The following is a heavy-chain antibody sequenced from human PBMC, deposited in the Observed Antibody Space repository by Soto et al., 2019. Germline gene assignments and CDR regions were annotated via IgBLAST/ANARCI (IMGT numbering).Heavy chain of an antibody. J-gene: IGHJ6*02. CDR2: IKSKTDGGTT. Sequence: GGSLRLSCAASGFTFSNAWMNWVRQAPGKGLEWVGRIKSKTDGGTTDYAAPVKGRFTISRDDSKNTLYLQMNSLKTEDTAVYYCTTALIYDSSGYYYVDPENYYGMDVWGQGTTVTVSS. V-gene: IGHV3-15*07. D-gene: IGHD3-22*01. CDR1: GFTFSNAW. CDR3: TTALIYDSSGYYYVDPENYYGMDV.